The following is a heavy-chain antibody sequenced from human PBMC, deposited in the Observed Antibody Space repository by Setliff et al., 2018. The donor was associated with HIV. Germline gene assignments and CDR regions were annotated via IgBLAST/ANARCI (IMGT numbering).Heavy chain of an antibody. CDR1: GDSISSYY. J-gene: IGHJ6*02. V-gene: IGHV4-59*08. CDR3: ARHPPHDSTWPYYYYGMDV. D-gene: IGHD6-13*01. Sequence: SETLSLTCTVSGDSISSYYWSWIRQPPGKELEWIGYIYSTGDSNYNPSLKSRVTMAVDTSKNQFSLKLTSVTAADTAVYYCARHPPHDSTWPYYYYGMDVWGQGTTVTVSS. CDR2: IYSTGDS.